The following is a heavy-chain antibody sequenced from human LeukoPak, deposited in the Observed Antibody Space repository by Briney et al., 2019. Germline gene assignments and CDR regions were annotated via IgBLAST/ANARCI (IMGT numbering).Heavy chain of an antibody. CDR1: GFTFSRYS. D-gene: IGHD6-19*01. V-gene: IGHV3-48*01. CDR3: ARVHGAVAGTFDAFDI. CDR2: ISRSSSTI. Sequence: GGSLRLSCAASGFTFSRYSMNWVRQAPGKGLEWVSYISRSSSTIYYADSVKGRFTISRDNAKNSLYLQMNSLRAEDTAVYNCARVHGAVAGTFDAFDIWGQGTMVTVSS. J-gene: IGHJ3*02.